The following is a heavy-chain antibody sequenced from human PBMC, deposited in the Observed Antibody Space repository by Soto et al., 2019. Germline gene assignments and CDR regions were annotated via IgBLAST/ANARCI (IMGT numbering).Heavy chain of an antibody. D-gene: IGHD2-21*02. J-gene: IGHJ5*02. CDR3: AREIVTAGGNNYFDP. V-gene: IGHV4-4*02. CDR2: VYHTGDT. CDR1: GGTVASSHW. Sequence: QVQLQESGPRLVKPSGSLSLTCGVSGGTVASSHWWSWVRQSPGGGLEWIGNVYHTGDTNFNPSLQSRVTISVDKSNNQFSLRLNSLTAADTAVYFCAREIVTAGGNNYFDPWGPEPLVTVSS.